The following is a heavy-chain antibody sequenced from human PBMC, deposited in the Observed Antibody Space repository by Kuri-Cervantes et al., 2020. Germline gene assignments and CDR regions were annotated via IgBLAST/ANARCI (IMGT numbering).Heavy chain of an antibody. V-gene: IGHV1-2*04. CDR1: GYTFTGYY. CDR3: ARGGVYCSSTSCYDYYYYYMDV. J-gene: IGHJ6*03. Sequence: ASVKVSCKASGYTFTGYYMHWVRQAPGQGLEWMGWINPNSGGTNYAQKFQGWVTMTRDTSISTAYMELSRLRSDDTAVYYCARGGVYCSSTSCYDYYYYYMDVWGKGTTVTVSS. D-gene: IGHD2-2*01. CDR2: INPNSGGT.